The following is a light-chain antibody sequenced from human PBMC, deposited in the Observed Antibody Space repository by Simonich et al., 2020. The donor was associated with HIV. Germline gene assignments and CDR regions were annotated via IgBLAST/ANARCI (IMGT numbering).Light chain of an antibody. CDR2: VVT. V-gene: IGLV2-14*03. CDR3: SSYTSSSTWV. J-gene: IGLJ3*02. CDR1: SSDVGGYNY. Sequence: QSALTQPASVSGSPGQSITISCTGTSSDVGGYNYVSWYQQPPGKAPKLIIYVVTKRPSGGSNRFSGSNSGNTASLTISGLQAEDEADYYCSSYTSSSTWVFGGGTKLTVL.